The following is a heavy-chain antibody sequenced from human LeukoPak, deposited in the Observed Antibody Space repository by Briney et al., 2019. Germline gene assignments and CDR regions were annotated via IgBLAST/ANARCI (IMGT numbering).Heavy chain of an antibody. CDR3: ARGHYDIYH. Sequence: KPSQTLSLTCAVSGGSISSGHSSWNWFRQPPGKGLEWIGYIYHSGSTYYNPSLKSRVAISVDTSKNQFSLKLSSVTAADAAVYYCARGHYDIYHWGQGTLVTVSS. CDR1: GGSISSGHSS. J-gene: IGHJ5*02. CDR2: IYHSGST. D-gene: IGHD3-9*01. V-gene: IGHV4-30-2*01.